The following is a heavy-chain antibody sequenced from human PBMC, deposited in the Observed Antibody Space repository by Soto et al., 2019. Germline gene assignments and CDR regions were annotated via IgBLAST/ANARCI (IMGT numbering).Heavy chain of an antibody. CDR1: GGSISSYY. D-gene: IGHD5-12*01. CDR3: ARESRDGYNLSIDY. J-gene: IGHJ4*02. CDR2: IYYSGST. Sequence: SETLSLTCTVSGGSISSYYWSWIRQPPGKGLEWIGYIYYSGSTNYNPSLKSRVTISVDTSKNQFSLKLSSVTAADTAVYYCARESRDGYNLSIDYWGQGTLVTVSS. V-gene: IGHV4-59*01.